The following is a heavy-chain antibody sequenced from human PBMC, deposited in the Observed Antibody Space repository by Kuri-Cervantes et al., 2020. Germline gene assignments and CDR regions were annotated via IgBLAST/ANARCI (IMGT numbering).Heavy chain of an antibody. D-gene: IGHD3-3*01. CDR3: ARRYDFWSGYYSGYFDY. CDR2: IYPGDSDT. Sequence: GESLKISCKGSGYSFTSYWIGWVRQMPGKGLEWMGIIYPGDSDTRYSPSFQGRVTISADKSISTAYLQWSSLKASDTAMYYCARRYDFWSGYYSGYFDYWGQGTLVTVSS. CDR1: GYSFTSYW. V-gene: IGHV5-51*01. J-gene: IGHJ4*02.